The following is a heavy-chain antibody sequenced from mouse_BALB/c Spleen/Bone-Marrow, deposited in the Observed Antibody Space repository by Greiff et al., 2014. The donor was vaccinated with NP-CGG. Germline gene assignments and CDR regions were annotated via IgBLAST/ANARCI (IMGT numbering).Heavy chain of an antibody. D-gene: IGHD2-1*01. Sequence: VQLQQSGPGLVAPSQSLSITCTVSGFSLTSYGVSWVRQPPGKGLEWLGVIWGGGSTNYHSALISRLSISKDSSKNQVFLKLNSLQTDDTATYYCAKYGNYYAMDYWGQGTSVTVSS. V-gene: IGHV2-3*01. CDR2: IWGGGST. CDR1: GFSLTSYG. CDR3: AKYGNYYAMDY. J-gene: IGHJ4*01.